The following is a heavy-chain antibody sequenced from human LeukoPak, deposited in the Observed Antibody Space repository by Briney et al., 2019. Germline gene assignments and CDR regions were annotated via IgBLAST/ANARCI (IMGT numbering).Heavy chain of an antibody. J-gene: IGHJ4*02. CDR2: INEDGSNK. CDR1: GFSFSNHY. D-gene: IGHD1-26*01. V-gene: IGHV3-7*01. CDR3: ARDSGSFFVDF. Sequence: PGGSLRLSCTASGFSFSNHYMRWIRQAPGKGLEWVANINEDGSNKWHLGSVKGRFTVSRDNAKNSLYLQMNSLRAEDTAVYYCARDSGSFFVDFWGQGTLVTVSS.